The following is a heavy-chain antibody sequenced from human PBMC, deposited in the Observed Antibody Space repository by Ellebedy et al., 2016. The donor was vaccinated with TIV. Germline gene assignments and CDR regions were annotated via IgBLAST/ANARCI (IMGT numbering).Heavy chain of an antibody. J-gene: IGHJ6*02. CDR1: GFSLSTSGMA. Sequence: SGPTLVKPTQTLTLTCSFSGFSLSTSGMAVGWIRQPPGKALEWLALIFWDDDKRYSPSLKGRLTVTKDTSKNQVVLTMTNVDPVDTATYYCALSQKRAIPGYHSYGMDVWGPGTTVIVS. V-gene: IGHV2-5*02. D-gene: IGHD2-2*01. CDR2: IFWDDDK. CDR3: ALSQKRAIPGYHSYGMDV.